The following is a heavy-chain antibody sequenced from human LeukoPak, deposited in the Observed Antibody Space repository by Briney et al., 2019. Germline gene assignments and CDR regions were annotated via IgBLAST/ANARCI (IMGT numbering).Heavy chain of an antibody. CDR3: ASLFFVGFSGMTAFDI. Sequence: PGGSLRLSCAAPGFTFSSYAMHWVRQAPGKGLEWVAVISYDGSNKYYADSVKGRFTISRDNSKNTLYLQMNSLRAEDTAVYYCASLFFVGFSGMTAFDIWGQGTMVTVSS. J-gene: IGHJ3*02. D-gene: IGHD3-10*01. CDR1: GFTFSSYA. V-gene: IGHV3-30*01. CDR2: ISYDGSNK.